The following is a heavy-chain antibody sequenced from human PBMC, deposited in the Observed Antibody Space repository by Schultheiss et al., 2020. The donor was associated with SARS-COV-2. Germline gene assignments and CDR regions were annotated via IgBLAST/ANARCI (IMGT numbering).Heavy chain of an antibody. CDR1: GYSFTNYW. CDR3: ARQHCGGDCPFDY. D-gene: IGHD2-21*02. V-gene: IGHV5-51*01. J-gene: IGHJ4*02. CDR2: IYSGDSDT. Sequence: GGSLRLSCKGSGYSFTNYWIGWVRQLPGKGLEWMGIIYSGDSDTRYSPSFQGQVTISADKSISTAYLQWSSLKASDTAMYYCARQHCGGDCPFDYWGQGTLVTVSS.